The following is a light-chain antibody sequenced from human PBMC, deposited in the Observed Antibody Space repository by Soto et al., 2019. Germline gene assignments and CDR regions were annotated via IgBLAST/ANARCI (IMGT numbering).Light chain of an antibody. Sequence: EILLTQYPGTLSLSPGERSTLSCSASQNVTSSYLAWCQQKPGQAPRLLIYGASIRATGIPDRFSGSGSGTDFTLTISRLEPEDFAVYYCQQYGSTPPITFGQGTRLEIK. CDR3: QQYGSTPPIT. CDR2: GAS. V-gene: IGKV3-20*01. CDR1: QNVTSSY. J-gene: IGKJ5*01.